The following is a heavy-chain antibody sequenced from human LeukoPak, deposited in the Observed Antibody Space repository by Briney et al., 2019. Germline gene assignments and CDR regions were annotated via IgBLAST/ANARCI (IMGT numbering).Heavy chain of an antibody. J-gene: IGHJ5*02. CDR3: AKTNTVTTWWFDP. V-gene: IGHV4-31*03. Sequence: PQTLSLTCTLSGXSISSGGYYWSWLRQHPGKGLEWIGYIYYSGSTYYNPSLKSRVTISVDTSKNQFSLKLSSVTAADTAVYYCAKTNTVTTWWFDPWGQGTLVTVSS. CDR2: IYYSGST. CDR1: GXSISSGGYY. D-gene: IGHD4-11*01.